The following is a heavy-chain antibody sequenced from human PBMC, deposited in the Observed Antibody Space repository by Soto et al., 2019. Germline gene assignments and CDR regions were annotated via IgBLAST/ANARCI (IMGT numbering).Heavy chain of an antibody. J-gene: IGHJ4*02. CDR3: SRLVV. CDR2: IRSKAYNYAT. D-gene: IGHD2-15*01. CDR1: GFSCSGSV. Sequence: PGGAVRVSCVAFGFSCSGSVIHWVRQASGKGLEWVGRIRSKAYNYATAYAASVEGRFTVSRDDSKNTAYLQTNSLKSEDTAVYYCSRLVVWGQGSLVTVSS. V-gene: IGHV3-73*01.